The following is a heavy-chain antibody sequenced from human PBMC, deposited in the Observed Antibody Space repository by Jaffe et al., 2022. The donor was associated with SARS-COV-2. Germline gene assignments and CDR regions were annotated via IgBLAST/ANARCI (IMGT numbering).Heavy chain of an antibody. Sequence: QVQLQQWGAGLLKPSETLSLTCAVYGGSFSGYYWSWIRQPPGKGLEWIGEINHSGSTNYNPSLKSRVTISVDTSKNQFSLKLSSVTAADTAVYYCARGFAPSVGSYYKRGAFFDYWGQGTLVTVSS. D-gene: IGHD3-10*01. CDR3: ARGFAPSVGSYYKRGAFFDY. J-gene: IGHJ4*02. CDR2: INHSGST. V-gene: IGHV4-34*01. CDR1: GGSFSGYY.